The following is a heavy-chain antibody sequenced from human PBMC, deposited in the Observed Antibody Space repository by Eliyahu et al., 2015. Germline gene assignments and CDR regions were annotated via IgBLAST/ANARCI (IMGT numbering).Heavy chain of an antibody. CDR3: ARVEYPRWLQPRLLLDY. D-gene: IGHD5-24*01. J-gene: IGHJ4*02. Sequence: EVQLVESGGGLVQPGGSLRLSCPASGFTFSSYWMSWVRQAPGKGLEWVANIKQDGSEKYYVDSVKGRFTISRDNAKNSLYLQMNSLRAEDTAVYYCARVEYPRWLQPRLLLDYWGQGTLVTVSS. CDR1: GFTFSSYW. V-gene: IGHV3-7*05. CDR2: IKQDGSEK.